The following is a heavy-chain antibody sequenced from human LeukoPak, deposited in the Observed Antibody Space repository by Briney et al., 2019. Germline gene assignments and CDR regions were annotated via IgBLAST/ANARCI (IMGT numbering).Heavy chain of an antibody. J-gene: IGHJ6*02. CDR1: GGTFSSYA. V-gene: IGHV1-69*13. Sequence: SVKVSCKASGGTFSSYAISWVRQAPGQGLEWMGGIIPIFGTANYAQKFQGRVTITADESTSTAYMELSSLRSEDTAVYYCARXXXXXXXXXXXMDVWGQGTTVTVSS. CDR2: IIPIFGTA. CDR3: ARXXXXXXXXXXXMDV.